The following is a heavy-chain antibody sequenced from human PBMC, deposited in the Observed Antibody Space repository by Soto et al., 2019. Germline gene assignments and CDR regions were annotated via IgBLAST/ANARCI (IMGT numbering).Heavy chain of an antibody. Sequence: GASLKISCKGSGYSCAGYWITWVRQKPGKGLEWMGRIDPSDSHTYYSPSFQGHVTISADKSISTAFLQWSSLRASDTAMYYCARPQVGDAFEIWGQGTMVTVSS. D-gene: IGHD1-26*01. J-gene: IGHJ3*02. CDR1: GYSCAGYW. CDR2: IDPSDSHT. CDR3: ARPQVGDAFEI. V-gene: IGHV5-10-1*01.